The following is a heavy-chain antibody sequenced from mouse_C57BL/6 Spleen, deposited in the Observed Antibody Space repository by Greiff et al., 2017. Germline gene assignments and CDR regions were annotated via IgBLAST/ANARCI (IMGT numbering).Heavy chain of an antibody. V-gene: IGHV1-26*01. Sequence: EVQLQQSGPELVKPGASVKISCKASGYKFTDYYMNWVKQSHGKSLEWIGDINPNNGGTSYNQKFKSKATLTVDKSSSTAYMELRSLTSEDSAVYYCAGEITTVVAHWYFDVWGTGTTVTGSS. CDR3: AGEITTVVAHWYFDV. CDR2: INPNNGGT. D-gene: IGHD1-1*01. J-gene: IGHJ1*03. CDR1: GYKFTDYY.